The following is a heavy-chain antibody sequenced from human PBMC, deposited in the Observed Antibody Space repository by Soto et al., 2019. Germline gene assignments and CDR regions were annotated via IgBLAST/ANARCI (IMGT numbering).Heavy chain of an antibody. CDR2: ISGSGGST. Sequence: GGSLRLSCAASGFTFSSYAMSWVRQAPGKGLEWVSAISGSGGSTYYADSVKGRFTISRDNSKNTLYLQMNSLRAEDTAVYYCAKGYYHGSGSRDAFDIWGQGTMVTVSS. CDR3: AKGYYHGSGSRDAFDI. J-gene: IGHJ3*02. D-gene: IGHD3-10*01. CDR1: GFTFSSYA. V-gene: IGHV3-23*01.